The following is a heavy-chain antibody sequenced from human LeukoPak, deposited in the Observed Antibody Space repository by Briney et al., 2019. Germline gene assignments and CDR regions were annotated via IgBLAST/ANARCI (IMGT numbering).Heavy chain of an antibody. D-gene: IGHD3-10*01. Sequence: PSETLSLTCAVYGGSFSGYYWSWIRQPPGKGLEWIGEINHSGSTNYNPSLKSRVTISVDTSKNQFSLKLSSVTAADTAVYYCARTLRITMVRGLSFDYRGQGTLVTVSS. V-gene: IGHV4-34*01. CDR1: GGSFSGYY. CDR3: ARTLRITMVRGLSFDY. CDR2: INHSGST. J-gene: IGHJ4*02.